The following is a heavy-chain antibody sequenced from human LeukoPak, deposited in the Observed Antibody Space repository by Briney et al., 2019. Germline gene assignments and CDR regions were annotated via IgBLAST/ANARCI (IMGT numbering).Heavy chain of an antibody. J-gene: IGHJ4*02. CDR3: ARQGYSAYEILDY. D-gene: IGHD5-12*01. V-gene: IGHV4-59*08. Sequence: SETLSLTCTVSGGSISSYYWSWIRQPPGKGLEGIGYIYYSGSTNYSPSLKSRVTISVDTSKNQFSLKLSSVTAADTAVYYCARQGYSAYEILDYWGEGTLVTVSS. CDR2: IYYSGST. CDR1: GGSISSYY.